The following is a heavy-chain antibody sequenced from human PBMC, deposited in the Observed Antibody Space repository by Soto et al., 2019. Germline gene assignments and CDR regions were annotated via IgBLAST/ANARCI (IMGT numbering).Heavy chain of an antibody. CDR3: AKGRLHYFDY. J-gene: IGHJ4*02. Sequence: EVQPVESGGGLVQPGRSLRLSCAAAGFTFDAYAMHCVRQAPGKGLEWVSGIRWNSGSIGYADSVKGRFTISGDNAENSLYLQMSSLRAEDTALYYCAKGRLHYFDYWGQGTLVTVSS. CDR1: GFTFDAYA. D-gene: IGHD6-25*01. CDR2: IRWNSGSI. V-gene: IGHV3-9*01.